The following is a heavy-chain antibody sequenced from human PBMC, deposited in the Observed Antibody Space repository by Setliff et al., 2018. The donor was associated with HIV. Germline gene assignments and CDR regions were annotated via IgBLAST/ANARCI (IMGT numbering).Heavy chain of an antibody. CDR3: AKKTAAYTSGSWLHY. Sequence: PGGSLRLSCASSGFTFSSYAMTWVLQAPGKGLECVAVISGSGGDTYYADSVKGRFVISREKSKSTLYLQMNSLRAEDTAVYYCAKKTAAYTSGSWLHYWGQGTLVTVSS. CDR2: ISGSGGDT. V-gene: IGHV3-23*01. J-gene: IGHJ4*02. D-gene: IGHD3-10*01. CDR1: GFTFSSYA.